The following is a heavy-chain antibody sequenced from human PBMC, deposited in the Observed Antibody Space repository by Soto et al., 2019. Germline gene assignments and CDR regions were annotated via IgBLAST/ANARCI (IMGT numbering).Heavy chain of an antibody. Sequence: GGSLRLSCAASGFTFSTYAMSWVRQAPGKGLEWVSAISDSGVSTYYADSVKGRFTISRDNSKNTLYLQMNSLRGEDTAVYYCAKDRIVVPAAHVYWGQGTLVTVSS. V-gene: IGHV3-23*01. J-gene: IGHJ4*02. D-gene: IGHD2-2*01. CDR3: AKDRIVVPAAHVY. CDR2: ISDSGVST. CDR1: GFTFSTYA.